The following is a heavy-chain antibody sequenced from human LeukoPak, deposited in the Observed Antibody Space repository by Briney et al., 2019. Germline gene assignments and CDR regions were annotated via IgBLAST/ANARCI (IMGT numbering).Heavy chain of an antibody. CDR2: MNPNSGNT. J-gene: IGHJ4*02. D-gene: IGHD1-26*01. CDR3: AARYSGRYGLDY. CDR1: GYTFTSYD. Sequence: ASVKVSCKASGYTFTSYDINWVRQATGQGLEWMGWMNPNSGNTGYAQKFQGRVTMTRNTSISTAYMELSSLRSEDTAVYYCAARYSGRYGLDYWGQGTLVTVSS. V-gene: IGHV1-8*01.